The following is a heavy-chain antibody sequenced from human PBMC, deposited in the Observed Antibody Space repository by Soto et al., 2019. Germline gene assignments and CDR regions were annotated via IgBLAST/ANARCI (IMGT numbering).Heavy chain of an antibody. CDR2: IYYTGKT. V-gene: IGHV4-30-4*01. CDR1: GDYIHVFFYY. CDR3: GRDLPSNDNCIDH. J-gene: IGHJ5*02. D-gene: IGHD2-2*01. Sequence: ASETLSLTCSVSGDYIHVFFYYWTWIRQRPGKGLEWMVYIYYTGKTYYNPSLEIRLTMSVDSSKNQFSLRLTSVTAADTAVYFCGRDLPSNDNCIDHWGPGTLVTVSS.